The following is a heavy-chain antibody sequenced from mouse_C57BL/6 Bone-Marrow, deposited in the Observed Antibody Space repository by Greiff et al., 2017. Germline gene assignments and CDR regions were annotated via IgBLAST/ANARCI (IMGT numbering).Heavy chain of an antibody. CDR2: IWSGGNT. J-gene: IGHJ1*03. D-gene: IGHD1-1*01. V-gene: IGHV2-2*01. CDR1: GFSLTSYG. CDR3: ARNGYYYGTYWYFDV. Sequence: VKLVESGPGLVQPSQSLSITCTVSGFSLTSYGVHWVRQSPGKGLEWLGVIWSGGNTDYNAAFISRLSISKDNSKSQVFFKMNSLQADDTAIYYCARNGYYYGTYWYFDVWGTGTTVTVSS.